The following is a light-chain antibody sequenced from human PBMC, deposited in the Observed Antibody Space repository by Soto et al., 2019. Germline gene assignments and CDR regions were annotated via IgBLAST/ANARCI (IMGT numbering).Light chain of an antibody. V-gene: IGKV3D-20*02. CDR3: QQRSNWPAIT. J-gene: IGKJ5*01. CDR2: GAS. CDR1: QSVSSTY. Sequence: EIVLTQSPGTLSLSPWERATLSCRASQSVSSTYLAWYQQKPGQAPRLLIYGASSRATGIPARFSGSGSGTDFTLTISSLEPEDFAVYYCQQRSNWPAITFGQGTRLEIK.